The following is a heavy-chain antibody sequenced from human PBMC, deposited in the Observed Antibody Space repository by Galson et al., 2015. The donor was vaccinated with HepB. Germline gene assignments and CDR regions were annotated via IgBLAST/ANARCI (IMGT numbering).Heavy chain of an antibody. D-gene: IGHD2/OR15-2a*01. CDR2: ISGYGDNT. J-gene: IGHJ5*02. CDR1: GCTFANYG. V-gene: IGHV1-18*04. Sequence: SVKVSCKASGCTFANYGITWVRQAPGQGLEWMGWISGYGDNTQYAQKFHDRVTMTTETSTDTAYMELRSLISDDTAVYYCARNDTLSGADPWGQGTLVTVSS. CDR3: ARNDTLSGADP.